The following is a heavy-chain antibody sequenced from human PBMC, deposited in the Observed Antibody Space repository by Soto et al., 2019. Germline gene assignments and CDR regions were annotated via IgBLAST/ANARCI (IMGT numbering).Heavy chain of an antibody. CDR2: IVVGSGNT. D-gene: IGHD6-19*01. CDR3: AAVGGIAVRRLAFDI. J-gene: IGHJ3*02. V-gene: IGHV1-58*01. Sequence: GASVKVSCKASGFTFTSSAVQWVRQARGQRLEWIGWIVVGSGNTNCAQKFQERDTITKDMSKSTTNKEMSSLRSEDTAVYYCAAVGGIAVRRLAFDIWGQGTMVTVSS. CDR1: GFTFTSSA.